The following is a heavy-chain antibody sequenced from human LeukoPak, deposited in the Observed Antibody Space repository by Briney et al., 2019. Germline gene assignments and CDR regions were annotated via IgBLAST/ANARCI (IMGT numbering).Heavy chain of an antibody. CDR3: TRDNLVYDFWSGYYTLDY. Sequence: GSLRLSCTASGFTFGDYAMSWFRQAPGKGLEWVGFIRSKAYGGTTEYAASVKGRFTISRDDSKSTAYLQMNSLKTEDTAVYYCTRDNLVYDFWSGYYTLDYWGQGTLVTVSS. J-gene: IGHJ4*02. D-gene: IGHD3-3*01. CDR2: IRSKAYGGTT. CDR1: GFTFGDYA. V-gene: IGHV3-49*03.